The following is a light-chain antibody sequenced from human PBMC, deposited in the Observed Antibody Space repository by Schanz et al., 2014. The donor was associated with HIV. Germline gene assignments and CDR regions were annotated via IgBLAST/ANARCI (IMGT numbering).Light chain of an antibody. Sequence: QSVLTQPPSASGTPGQRVTISCSGSSSSIKTNTVNWFQQLPGTAPNLLISRNNQRPSGVPDRFSGSGSATSASLAISGLRSEDEADYHCAAWDDSLKGWVFGGGTKLTVL. CDR2: RNN. CDR3: AAWDDSLKGWV. J-gene: IGLJ3*02. CDR1: SSSIKTNT. V-gene: IGLV1-44*01.